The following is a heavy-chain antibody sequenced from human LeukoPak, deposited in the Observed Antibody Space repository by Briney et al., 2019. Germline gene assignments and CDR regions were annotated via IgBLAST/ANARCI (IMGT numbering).Heavy chain of an antibody. Sequence: PGGSLRLSCAASGFTFSSYAMHWVRQAPGKGLEWVAVISYDGSNKYYADSVKGRFTISRDNSKNTLYLQMNSLRAEDMAVYYCARDPNWRYDYEEVLFDPWGQGTLVTVSS. J-gene: IGHJ5*02. D-gene: IGHD4-17*01. V-gene: IGHV3-30-3*01. CDR2: ISYDGSNK. CDR1: GFTFSSYA. CDR3: ARDPNWRYDYEEVLFDP.